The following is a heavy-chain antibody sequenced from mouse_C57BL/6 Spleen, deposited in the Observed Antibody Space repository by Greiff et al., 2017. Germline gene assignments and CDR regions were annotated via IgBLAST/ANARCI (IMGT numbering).Heavy chain of an antibody. D-gene: IGHD2-2*01. CDR2: INPSSGYT. CDR1: GYTFTSYT. V-gene: IGHV1-4*01. CDR3: ARYYGYTPWYSEV. J-gene: IGHJ1*03. Sequence: QVQLQQSGAELARPGASVKMSCKASGYTFTSYTMHWVKQRPGQGLEWIGYINPSSGYTKYNQKFKDKVTLSAAKSSSTAYLQQRSLTSVNSAVYYIARYYGYTPWYSEVWGTGTTVTVSS.